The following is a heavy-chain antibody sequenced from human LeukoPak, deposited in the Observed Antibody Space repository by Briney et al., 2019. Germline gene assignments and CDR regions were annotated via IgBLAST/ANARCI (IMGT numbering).Heavy chain of an antibody. CDR2: INPNSGST. J-gene: IGHJ5*01. CDR3: ARQADNNWFDS. D-gene: IGHD2-15*01. Sequence: ASVKVSCKASGYTFTGYYMHWVRQAPGQGLEWMGWINPNSGSTKYAQKFQGRVTMTRDTSISTAYMELSRLRSDDSAVFYCARQADNNWFDSWGQGTLVIVSS. CDR1: GYTFTGYY. V-gene: IGHV1-2*02.